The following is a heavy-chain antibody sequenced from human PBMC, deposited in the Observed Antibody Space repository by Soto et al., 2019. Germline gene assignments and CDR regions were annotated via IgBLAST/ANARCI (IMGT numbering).Heavy chain of an antibody. J-gene: IGHJ4*01. V-gene: IGHV1-3*01. Sequence: SLEWMGLINAGNGNTKYSQKFQGRVTITRDTSASIAYMELSSLRSEDTAVYYCAIYWHGYYGFRGGLTVSAFWGHGSLVTV. CDR3: AIYWHGYYGFRGGLTVSAF. CDR2: INAGNGNT. D-gene: IGHD3-3*01.